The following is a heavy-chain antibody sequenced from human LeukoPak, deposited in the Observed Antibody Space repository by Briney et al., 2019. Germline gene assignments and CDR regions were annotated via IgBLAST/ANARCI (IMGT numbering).Heavy chain of an antibody. CDR2: IYYSGST. CDR1: GGSISSYY. D-gene: IGHD3-3*01. V-gene: IGHV4-59*12. Sequence: SETLSLTCTVSGGSISSYYWSWIRQPPGKGLEWIGYIYYSGSTNYNPSLKSRVTISVDTSKNQFSLKLSSVTAADTAVYYCARAIWSPSIRLDYWGQGTLVTVSS. CDR3: ARAIWSPSIRLDY. J-gene: IGHJ4*02.